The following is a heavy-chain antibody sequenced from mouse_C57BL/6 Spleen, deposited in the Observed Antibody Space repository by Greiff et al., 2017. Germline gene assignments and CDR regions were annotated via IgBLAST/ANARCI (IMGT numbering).Heavy chain of an antibody. CDR2: ISSSGST. V-gene: IGHV3-8*01. D-gene: IGHD2-4*01. Sequence: EVQLVESGPGLAKPSQTLSLTCSVTGYSITSDFWNWIRKFPGNKLEYMGYISSSGSTYYNPSLKSRISITRDTSKNQYYLQLNSVTTEDTATYYCARSPHYYDYGYWYFDVWGTGTTVTVSS. J-gene: IGHJ1*03. CDR3: ARSPHYYDYGYWYFDV. CDR1: GYSITSDF.